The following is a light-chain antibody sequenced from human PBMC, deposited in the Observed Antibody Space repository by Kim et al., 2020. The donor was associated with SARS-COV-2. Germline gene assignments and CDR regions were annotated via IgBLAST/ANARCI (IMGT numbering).Light chain of an antibody. Sequence: DIQMTQSPSTLSASVGDRVTITCRASHSLNTWLAWYQQKPGKAPKLLIYEASSLQRGVPSRFSGSGSGTEFNLTISSLQPDDFATYYCQQYSSYWTFGQGTKVDIK. V-gene: IGKV1-5*01. CDR3: QQYSSYWT. CDR1: HSLNTW. CDR2: EAS. J-gene: IGKJ1*01.